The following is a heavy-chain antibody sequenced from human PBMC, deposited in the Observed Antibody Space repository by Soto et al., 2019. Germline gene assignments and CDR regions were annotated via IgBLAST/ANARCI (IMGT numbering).Heavy chain of an antibody. J-gene: IGHJ4*02. Sequence: SGPTLVNPTQTLTLTFTFSGFSLSTSGMCVSWIRQPPGKALEWLARIDWDDDKYYSTSLKTRLTISKDTSKNQVVLTMTNMDPVDTATYYCARETKKYSSGWSFDYWGQGTLVTVSS. D-gene: IGHD6-19*01. V-gene: IGHV2-70*11. CDR3: ARETKKYSSGWSFDY. CDR2: IDWDDDK. CDR1: GFSLSTSGMC.